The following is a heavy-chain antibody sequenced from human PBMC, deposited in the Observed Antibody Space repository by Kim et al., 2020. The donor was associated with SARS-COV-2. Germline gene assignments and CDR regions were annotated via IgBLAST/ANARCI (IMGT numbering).Heavy chain of an antibody. V-gene: IGHV4-39*07. Sequence: SRVTISVDTSKNQFSLKLSSVTAADTAVYYCARDHDSGYSSSWYPHYFDYWGQGTLVTVSS. J-gene: IGHJ4*02. D-gene: IGHD6-13*01. CDR3: ARDHDSGYSSSWYPHYFDY.